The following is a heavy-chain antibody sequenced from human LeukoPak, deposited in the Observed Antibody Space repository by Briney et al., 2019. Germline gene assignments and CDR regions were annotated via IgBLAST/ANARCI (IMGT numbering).Heavy chain of an antibody. CDR1: GFTFSSYG. Sequence: GGSLRLSCAASGFTFSSYGMHWVRQAPGKGLEWVAVISYDGSNKYYADSVKSRFTISRDNSKNTLYLQMNSLRAEDTAVYYCAKEGSSTSGGMDVWGQGTTVTVSS. D-gene: IGHD2-2*01. J-gene: IGHJ6*02. V-gene: IGHV3-30*18. CDR3: AKEGSSTSGGMDV. CDR2: ISYDGSNK.